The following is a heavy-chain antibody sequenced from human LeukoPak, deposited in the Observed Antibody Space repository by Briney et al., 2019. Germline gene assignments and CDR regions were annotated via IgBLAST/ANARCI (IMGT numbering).Heavy chain of an antibody. CDR2: ISSSSSYI. CDR1: GFTFSSYS. V-gene: IGHV3-21*01. D-gene: IGHD3-10*01. CDR3: ARGSYAGYFDY. Sequence: GGSLRLSCAASGFTFSSYSMNRVRQAPGKGLEWVSSISSSSSYIYYADSVKGRFTISRDNAKNSLYLQMNSLRAEDTAVYYCARGSYAGYFDYWGQGTLVTVSS. J-gene: IGHJ4*02.